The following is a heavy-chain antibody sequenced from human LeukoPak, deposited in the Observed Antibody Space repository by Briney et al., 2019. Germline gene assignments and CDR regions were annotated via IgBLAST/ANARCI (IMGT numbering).Heavy chain of an antibody. D-gene: IGHD2-2*01. Sequence: GGSLRLSCEASGFTFSSYAMAWVRQAPGKGLGWLSAISGGGVSTYYADSVKGRFTISRDNSKNTLFLQMSSLRAEDTAVYYCAKGYCSTTTRYPYYYMDVWGKGTTVTVSS. CDR2: ISGGGVST. V-gene: IGHV3-23*01. J-gene: IGHJ6*03. CDR1: GFTFSSYA. CDR3: AKGYCSTTTRYPYYYMDV.